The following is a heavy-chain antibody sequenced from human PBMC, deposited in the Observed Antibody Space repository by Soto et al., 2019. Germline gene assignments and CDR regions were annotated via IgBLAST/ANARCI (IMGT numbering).Heavy chain of an antibody. CDR3: ARDCSGGSCYPGMDV. D-gene: IGHD2-15*01. CDR1: GFNFNSYT. V-gene: IGHV3-21*01. Sequence: GGSLRLSCAASGFNFNSYTINWVRQAPGKRLEWLSSISSSGYIFSTDSVTGRFTISRDNAKNSVYLQINSLRAEDTAVYVCARDCSGGSCYPGMDVWGQGTTVTVSS. CDR2: ISSSGYI. J-gene: IGHJ6*02.